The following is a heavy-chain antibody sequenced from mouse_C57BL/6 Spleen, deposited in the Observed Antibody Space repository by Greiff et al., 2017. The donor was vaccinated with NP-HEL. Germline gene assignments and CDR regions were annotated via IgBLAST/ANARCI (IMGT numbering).Heavy chain of an antibody. CDR2: IDPETGGT. CDR3: TTPTVDSFAY. V-gene: IGHV1-15*01. CDR1: GYTFTDYE. J-gene: IGHJ3*01. D-gene: IGHD1-1*01. Sequence: SGAELVRPGASVTLSCKASGYTFTDYEMHWVKQTPVHGLEWIGAIDPETGGTAYNQKFKGKAILTADKSSSTAYMELRSLTSEDSAVYYCTTPTVDSFAYWGQGTLVTVSA.